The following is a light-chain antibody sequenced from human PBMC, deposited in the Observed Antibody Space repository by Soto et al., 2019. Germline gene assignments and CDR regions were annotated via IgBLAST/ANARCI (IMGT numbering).Light chain of an antibody. V-gene: IGKV3-20*01. CDR3: QQYGSSRWT. CDR2: GAS. CDR1: QSVSSSY. J-gene: IGKJ1*01. Sequence: EIVLTQSPGTLSLSPGEGATLSCRASQSVSSSYLAWYQQNRGQAPRLLIYGASTRATGTPDRFGGSGSGTDFTLTITRLEPEDFAVYYCQQYGSSRWTFGQGTKVEIK.